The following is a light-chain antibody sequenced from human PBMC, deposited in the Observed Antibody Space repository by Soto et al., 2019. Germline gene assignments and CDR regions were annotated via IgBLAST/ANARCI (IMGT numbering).Light chain of an antibody. J-gene: IGLJ1*01. Sequence: QSALTQPASVSWSPGQSITISCTGTSSDVGGYDYVSWYQQHPGKAPRLMIYKASNRPSGVSHRFSGSRSGNTASLTISGLQAEDEADYYCSSYTSGSTLYVFGTGTKVTVL. CDR1: SSDVGGYDY. CDR2: KAS. CDR3: SSYTSGSTLYV. V-gene: IGLV2-14*01.